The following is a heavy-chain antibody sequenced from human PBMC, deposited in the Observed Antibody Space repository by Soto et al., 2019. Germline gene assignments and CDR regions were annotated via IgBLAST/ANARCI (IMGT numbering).Heavy chain of an antibody. CDR2: AHYSGAT. D-gene: IGHD4-17*01. CDR1: GGSMNNYF. J-gene: IGHJ4*02. Sequence: SVTLSLTCNVSGGSMNNYFWTWIRQPPGKGLEWIGYAHYSGATNYNPSLMSRLTISVDTSNKQFSLKLTSVTAADTAVYYCARGVSFMTTVTTFYFDFWGQGTLVTVSS. CDR3: ARGVSFMTTVTTFYFDF. V-gene: IGHV4-59*01.